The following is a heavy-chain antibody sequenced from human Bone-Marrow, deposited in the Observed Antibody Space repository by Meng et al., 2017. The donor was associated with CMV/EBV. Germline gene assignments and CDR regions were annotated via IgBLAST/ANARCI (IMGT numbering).Heavy chain of an antibody. CDR3: ARDSGCGGDCTTAVYGMDV. Sequence: SETLSLTCAVYGGSFSSYYWSWIRQPPGKGLEWIGYIYYSGSTNYNPSLKSRVTISVDMSRNQFSLKLSSVTAADTAVYYCARDSGCGGDCTTAVYGMDVWGQGTTVTVSS. CDR1: GGSFSSYY. D-gene: IGHD2-21*01. CDR2: IYYSGST. V-gene: IGHV4-59*01. J-gene: IGHJ6*02.